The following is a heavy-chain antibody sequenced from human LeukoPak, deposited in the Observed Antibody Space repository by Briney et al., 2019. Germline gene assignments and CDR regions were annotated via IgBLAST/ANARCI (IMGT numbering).Heavy chain of an antibody. J-gene: IGHJ5*02. CDR3: ATLHKVYCSGGSCHDWFDP. Sequence: ASVKVSCKASGGTFSSYAISWVRQAPGQGLEWMGGIIPIFGTANYAQKFQGRVTITADESTSTAYMELSSLRSEDTAVYYCATLHKVYCSGGSCHDWFDPWGQGTLVTVSS. D-gene: IGHD2-15*01. CDR2: IIPIFGTA. V-gene: IGHV1-69*13. CDR1: GGTFSSYA.